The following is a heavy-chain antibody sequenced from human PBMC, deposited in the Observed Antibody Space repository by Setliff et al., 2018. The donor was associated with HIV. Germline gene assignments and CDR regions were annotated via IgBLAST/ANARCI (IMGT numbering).Heavy chain of an antibody. CDR1: GFTFSNYE. CDR2: ITGSGDTI. CDR3: ARDPPGSCFHLDY. D-gene: IGHD2-15*01. Sequence: PGGSLRLSCAASGFTFSNYEMSWVRQAPGKGPEWVSYITGSGDTIYYAYSVKGRFTISSDNSKNTMYLQMNTLRVEDTAAYYCARDPPGSCFHLDYWGQGTPVTVSS. J-gene: IGHJ4*02. V-gene: IGHV3-48*03.